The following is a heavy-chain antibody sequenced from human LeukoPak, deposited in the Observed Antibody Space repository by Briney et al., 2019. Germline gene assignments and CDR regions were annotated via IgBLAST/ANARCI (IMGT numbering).Heavy chain of an antibody. CDR2: IIPIFGTA. D-gene: IGHD3-9*01. Sequence: ASVKVSCKASGGTFSSYAISWVRQAPGQGLEWMGGIIPIFGTANYAQKFQGRVTITADESTSTAYMELSSLRPEDTAVYYCARGPPLTATILGNWFDPWGQGTLVTVSS. CDR1: GGTFSSYA. V-gene: IGHV1-69*13. J-gene: IGHJ5*02. CDR3: ARGPPLTATILGNWFDP.